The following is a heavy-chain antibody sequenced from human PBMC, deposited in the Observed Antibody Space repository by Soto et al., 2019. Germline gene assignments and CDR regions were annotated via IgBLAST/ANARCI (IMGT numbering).Heavy chain of an antibody. CDR1: GFTFSSYS. V-gene: IGHV3-21*04. D-gene: IGHD3-22*01. J-gene: IGHJ4*02. CDR2: ISSSSSYI. CDR3: AKDPLTMIVVVLFDY. Sequence: GGSLRLSCAASGFTFSSYSMNWVRQAPGKGLEWVSSISSSSSYIYYADSVKGRFTISRDNAKNTLYLQMNSLRAEDTAVYYCAKDPLTMIVVVLFDYWGQGTLVTVSS.